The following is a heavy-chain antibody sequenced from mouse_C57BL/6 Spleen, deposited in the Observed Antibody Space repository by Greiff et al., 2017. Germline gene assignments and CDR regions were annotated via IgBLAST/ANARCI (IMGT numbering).Heavy chain of an antibody. CDR2: ISSGGSYT. CDR3: ARTPTITTVVARYFDV. V-gene: IGHV5-6*01. D-gene: IGHD1-1*01. CDR1: GFTFSSYG. Sequence: EVKLVESGGDLVKPGGSLKLSCAASGFTFSSYGMSWVRQTPDKRLAWVATISSGGSYTYYPDSVKGRFTISRDNAKNTLYLQMSSLKSEDTAMYYCARTPTITTVVARYFDVWGTGTTLTVSS. J-gene: IGHJ1*03.